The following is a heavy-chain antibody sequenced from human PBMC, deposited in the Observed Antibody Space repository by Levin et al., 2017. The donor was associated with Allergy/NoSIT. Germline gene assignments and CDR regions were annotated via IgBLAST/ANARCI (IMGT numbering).Heavy chain of an antibody. CDR3: ARRYCSTTSCYGGGYFDR. Sequence: GGSLRLSCAASGFTFSDYYMSWIRQAPGKGLEWVSYISTSSSYTNYADSVKGRFTISRDNAKNSLYLQMNSLRAEDTAVYYCARRYCSTTSCYGGGYFDRWGRGTLVTVSS. J-gene: IGHJ2*01. D-gene: IGHD2-2*01. CDR1: GFTFSDYY. V-gene: IGHV3-11*03. CDR2: ISTSSSYT.